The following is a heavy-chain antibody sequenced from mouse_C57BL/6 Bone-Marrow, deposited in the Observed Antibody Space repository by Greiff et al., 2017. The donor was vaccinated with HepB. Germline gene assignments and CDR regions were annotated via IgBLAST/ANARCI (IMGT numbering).Heavy chain of an antibody. CDR3: ARHGDYGSSSYYAMDY. J-gene: IGHJ4*01. CDR1: GFTFSDYY. Sequence: EVKLVESGGGLVQPGGSLKLSCAASGFTFSDYYMYWVRQTPEKRLEWVAYISNGGGSTYYPDTVKGRFTIARDNAKNTLYLQMSRLKSEDTAMYYCARHGDYGSSSYYAMDYWGQGTSVTVSS. CDR2: ISNGGGST. V-gene: IGHV5-12*01. D-gene: IGHD1-1*01.